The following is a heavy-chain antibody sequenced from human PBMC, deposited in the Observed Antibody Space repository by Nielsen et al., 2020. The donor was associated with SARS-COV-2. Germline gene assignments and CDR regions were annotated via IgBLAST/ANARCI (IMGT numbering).Heavy chain of an antibody. CDR1: GFTFSSYD. V-gene: IGHV3-13*01. CDR3: ARDHRAYSSSLYYYYGMDV. J-gene: IGHJ6*02. Sequence: GGSLRPSCAASGFTFSSYDMHWVRQATGKGLEWVSAIGTAGDTYYPGSVKGRFTISRENAKNSLYLQMNSLRAGDTAVYYCARDHRAYSSSLYYYYGMDVWGQGTTVTVSS. D-gene: IGHD6-6*01. CDR2: IGTAGDT.